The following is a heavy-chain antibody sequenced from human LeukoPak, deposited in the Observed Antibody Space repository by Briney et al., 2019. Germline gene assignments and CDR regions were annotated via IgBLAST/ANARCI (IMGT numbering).Heavy chain of an antibody. V-gene: IGHV3-7*01. CDR3: ARAGEGLLWFGELLSYFDY. Sequence: GGSLRLSCAASGFTFSSYWMSWVRQAPGKGLEWVANIKQDGSEKYYVDSVKGRFTISRDNAKNSLYLQMNSLRAEDTAVYYCARAGEGLLWFGELLSYFDYWGQGTLVTVSS. CDR2: IKQDGSEK. J-gene: IGHJ4*02. D-gene: IGHD3-10*01. CDR1: GFTFSSYW.